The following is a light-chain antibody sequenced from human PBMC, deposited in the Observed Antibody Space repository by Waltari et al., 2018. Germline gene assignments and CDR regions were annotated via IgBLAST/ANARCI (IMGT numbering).Light chain of an antibody. CDR3: QQRSNWPIT. J-gene: IGKJ5*01. CDR2: DAS. CDR1: QSVRSY. Sequence: EIVLTQSPATLSLSPGVRASLSCRASQSVRSYLTWYQQKPGQAPRLLIYDASNRATGIPARFSGSGSGTDFTLTISSLEPEDFAVYYCQQRSNWPITFGQGTRLEIK. V-gene: IGKV3-11*01.